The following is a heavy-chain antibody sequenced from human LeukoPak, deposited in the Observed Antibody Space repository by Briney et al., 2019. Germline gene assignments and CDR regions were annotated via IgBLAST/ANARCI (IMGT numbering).Heavy chain of an antibody. CDR2: IYPADSDI. Sequence: GESLKISCKGSGYSINNYWIGWVRQMPGKGLEWMGIIYPADSDIRYSPPFRGQVTISADKSISTAYLQWSSLKASDTAIYYCARQEYCSGGSCYTWFDPWGQGTLVIVSS. CDR3: ARQEYCSGGSCYTWFDP. V-gene: IGHV5-51*01. D-gene: IGHD2-15*01. CDR1: GYSINNYW. J-gene: IGHJ5*02.